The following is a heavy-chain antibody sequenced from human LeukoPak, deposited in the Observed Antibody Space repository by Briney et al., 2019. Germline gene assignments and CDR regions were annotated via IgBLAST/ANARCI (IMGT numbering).Heavy chain of an antibody. J-gene: IGHJ4*02. Sequence: GGSLRLSRAASGFTFSSYWMSWVRQAPGKGLEWVANIKQDGSEKYYVDSVKGRFTISRDNAKNSLYLQMNSLRAEDTAVYYCARDRDYYGSGSTPAYWGQGTLVTVSS. CDR1: GFTFSSYW. V-gene: IGHV3-7*01. D-gene: IGHD3-10*01. CDR2: IKQDGSEK. CDR3: ARDRDYYGSGSTPAY.